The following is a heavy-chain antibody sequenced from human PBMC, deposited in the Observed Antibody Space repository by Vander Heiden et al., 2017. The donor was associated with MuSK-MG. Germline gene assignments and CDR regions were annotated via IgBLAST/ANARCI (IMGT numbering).Heavy chain of an antibody. CDR3: ARTQENFWDGYTFYF. J-gene: IGHJ1*01. CDR1: GDSANVAVYS. V-gene: IGHV4-30-2*01. Sequence: QLQLQESGSRLVKPSQPLSLNCAVFGDSANVAVYSWSWIRQPQGGAMEWIGYFSQSGSTYYNPSLKGRATISLDRSGNQISLKLTSVTAADTAVYYCARTQENFWDGYTFYF. D-gene: IGHD3-3*01. CDR2: FSQSGST.